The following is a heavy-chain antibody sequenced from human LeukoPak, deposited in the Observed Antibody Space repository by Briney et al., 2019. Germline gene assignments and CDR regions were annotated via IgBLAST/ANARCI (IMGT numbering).Heavy chain of an antibody. J-gene: IGHJ4*02. V-gene: IGHV3-23*01. CDR2: MSGSGVNT. Sequence: PGGSLRLSCAASGFTFSSYGMSWVRQAPGKGLEWVSGMSGSGVNTDYADSVKGRFTISRDNSKNTLYLQMNSLRAEDTAVSGQFWDYWGQGTLVTVSS. CDR3: FWDY. D-gene: IGHD3-3*01. CDR1: GFTFSSYG.